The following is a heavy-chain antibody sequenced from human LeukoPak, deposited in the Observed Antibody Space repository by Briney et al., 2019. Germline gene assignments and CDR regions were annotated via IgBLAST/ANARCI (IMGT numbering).Heavy chain of an antibody. V-gene: IGHV1-2*02. CDR3: ARDAYYDFWSGDRDYYYMDV. CDR1: GYTFTGYY. J-gene: IGHJ6*03. Sequence: GASVKVSRKSSGYTFTGYYMHWVRQAPGQGLEGMGWINPNSGGTNYAQKFQGRVTMTRDTSISTAYMELSRLRSDDTAVYYCARDAYYDFWSGDRDYYYMDVWGKGTTVTVSS. D-gene: IGHD3-3*01. CDR2: INPNSGGT.